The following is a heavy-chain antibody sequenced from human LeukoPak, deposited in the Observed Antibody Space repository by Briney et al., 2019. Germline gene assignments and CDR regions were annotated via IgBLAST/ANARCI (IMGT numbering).Heavy chain of an antibody. CDR3: ARDLRAVAGVIDY. J-gene: IGHJ4*02. D-gene: IGHD6-19*01. Sequence: GGSLRLSCAASGFTFSTFAMNWVRQAPGKGLEWVSSISSSSSYIYYADSVKGRFTISRDNAKNSLYLQMNSLRAEDTAVYYCARDLRAVAGVIDYWGQGTLVTVSS. CDR1: GFTFSTFA. CDR2: ISSSSSYI. V-gene: IGHV3-21*01.